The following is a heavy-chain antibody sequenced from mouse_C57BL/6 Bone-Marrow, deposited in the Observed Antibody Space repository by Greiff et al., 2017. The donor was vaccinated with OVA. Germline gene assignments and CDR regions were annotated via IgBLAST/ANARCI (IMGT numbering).Heavy chain of an antibody. D-gene: IGHD1-1*01. J-gene: IGHJ1*03. CDR2: ISYSGST. V-gene: IGHV3-8*01. CDR1: GYSITSDY. Sequence: EVKLMESGPGLAKPSQTLSLTCSVTGYSITSDYWNWIRKFPGNKLEYMGYISYSGSTYYNPSLKSRISITRDTSKNQYYLQLNSVTTEDTATYYCARYPLRPYWYFDVWGTGTTVTVSS. CDR3: ARYPLRPYWYFDV.